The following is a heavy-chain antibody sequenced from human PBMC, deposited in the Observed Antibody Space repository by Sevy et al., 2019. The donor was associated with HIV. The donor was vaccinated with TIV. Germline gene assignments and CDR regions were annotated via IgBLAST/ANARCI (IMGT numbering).Heavy chain of an antibody. D-gene: IGHD3-9*01. J-gene: IGHJ4*02. V-gene: IGHV1-2*06. CDR3: TRQSSDILNDPTPFDY. CDR2: MNPNSGGT. CDR1: RFTFTGYY. Sequence: ASVKVSCKASRFTFTGYYFHWVRQAPGQGLEWTGQMNPNSGGTKDAEKFQGRVTMTRDTSITTAYMELSSLTSDDTAVYYCTRQSSDILNDPTPFDYWRQGTLVTVSS.